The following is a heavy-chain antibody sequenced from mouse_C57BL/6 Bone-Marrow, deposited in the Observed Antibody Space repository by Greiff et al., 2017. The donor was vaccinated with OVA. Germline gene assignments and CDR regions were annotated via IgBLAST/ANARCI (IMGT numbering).Heavy chain of an antibody. CDR2: IRNKANGYTT. V-gene: IGHV7-3*01. CDR3: ARSRLLYGSSYWYFDV. Sequence: EVKVVESGGGLVQPGGSLSLSCAASGFTFTDYYMSWVRQPPGKALEWLGFIRNKANGYTTEYSASVKGRFTISRDNSQSILYLQMNALRAEDSATYYCARSRLLYGSSYWYFDVWGTGTTVTVSS. J-gene: IGHJ1*03. D-gene: IGHD1-1*01. CDR1: GFTFTDYY.